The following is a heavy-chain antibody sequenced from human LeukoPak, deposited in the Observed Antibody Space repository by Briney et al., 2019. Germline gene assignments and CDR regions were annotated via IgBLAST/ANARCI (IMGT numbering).Heavy chain of an antibody. V-gene: IGHV3-21*01. Sequence: PGGSLRLSCAASGFTFSSYSMNWVRQAPGKGLEWVSSISSSSSYIYYADSVKGRFTISRDNAKNSLYLQMNSLRAEDTAVYYCARDASPIYDSSGYQSAFDIWGQGTMVTVSS. CDR3: ARDASPIYDSSGYQSAFDI. CDR1: GFTFSSYS. D-gene: IGHD3-22*01. CDR2: ISSSSSYI. J-gene: IGHJ3*02.